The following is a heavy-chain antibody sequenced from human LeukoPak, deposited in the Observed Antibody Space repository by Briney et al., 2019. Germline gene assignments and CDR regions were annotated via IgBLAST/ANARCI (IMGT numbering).Heavy chain of an antibody. J-gene: IGHJ4*02. D-gene: IGHD5-12*01. CDR2: IYSGGTT. Sequence: GGSLRLSCAASGFTVSSNFMSWVRQAPGKGLEWVSVIYSGGTTYYADSVKGRFTISRGNSKNALYLQMSSLRAEDTAVYYCARGKSGYAFDYWGQGTLVTVSS. V-gene: IGHV3-53*01. CDR1: GFTVSSNF. CDR3: ARGKSGYAFDY.